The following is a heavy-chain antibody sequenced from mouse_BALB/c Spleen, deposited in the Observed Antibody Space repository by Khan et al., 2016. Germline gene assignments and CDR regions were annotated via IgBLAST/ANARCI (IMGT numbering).Heavy chain of an antibody. CDR2: ISYSGST. CDR3: ARFAGNYPYWYFDV. D-gene: IGHD2-1*01. CDR1: GYSITSDYA. Sequence: EVQLQESGPGLVKPSQSLSLTCTVTGYSITSDYAWNWIRQFPGNKLEWMGYISYSGSTSYNPSLKSRISINRDKSKNQFFLQLNSVTTEDTATYYCARFAGNYPYWYFDVWGAGTTVTVSS. V-gene: IGHV3-2*02. J-gene: IGHJ1*01.